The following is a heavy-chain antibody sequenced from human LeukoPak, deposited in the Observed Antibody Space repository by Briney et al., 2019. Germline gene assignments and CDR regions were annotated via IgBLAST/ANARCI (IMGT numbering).Heavy chain of an antibody. CDR3: ARGGGSDPFDY. J-gene: IGHJ4*02. CDR2: INPNSGGT. Sequence: ASVTVSCKASGYTFTGYYMHWVRQAPGQGLEWMGRINPNSGGTNYAQKFQGRVTITADESTSTAYMELSSLRSEDTAVYYCARGGGSDPFDYWGQGTLVTVSS. CDR1: GYTFTGYY. D-gene: IGHD3-16*01. V-gene: IGHV1-2*06.